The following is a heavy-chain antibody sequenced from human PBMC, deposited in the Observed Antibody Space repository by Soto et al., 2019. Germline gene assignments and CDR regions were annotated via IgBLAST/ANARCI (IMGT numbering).Heavy chain of an antibody. Sequence: GESLKISCKGSGYSFISYLIGWVRQMPGKGLEWMGIIYPGDSDTRYSPSFQGQVTISADKSISTAYLQWSSLKASDTAMYYCARSMVRGAYYYYGMDVWGQGTTVTVSS. CDR1: GYSFISYL. V-gene: IGHV5-51*01. CDR3: ARSMVRGAYYYYGMDV. J-gene: IGHJ6*02. D-gene: IGHD3-10*01. CDR2: IYPGDSDT.